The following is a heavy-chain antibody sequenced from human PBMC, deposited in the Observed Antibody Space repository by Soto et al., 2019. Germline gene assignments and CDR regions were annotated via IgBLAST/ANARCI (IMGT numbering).Heavy chain of an antibody. V-gene: IGHV5-51*01. CDR1: GYTFRTYC. D-gene: IGHD2-2*01. CDR2: IYPGDSDT. CDR3: ARSYCSSTSCYYYYYYGMDV. J-gene: IGHJ6*02. Sequence: PVSAVKSSGQGCGYTFRTYCIGCVRQKPFKGMEWMGIIYPGDSDTRYSPSFQGQVTISANKSISTAYLQWSSLKASDTAMYYCARSYCSSTSCYYYYYYGMDVWGQGTTVTVSS.